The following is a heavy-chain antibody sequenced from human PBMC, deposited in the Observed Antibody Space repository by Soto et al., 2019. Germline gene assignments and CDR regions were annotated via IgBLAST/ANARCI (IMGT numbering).Heavy chain of an antibody. Sequence: SETLSLTCAVSGGSISSGGYSWSWIRQPPGKGLEWIGYIYHSGSTYYNPSLKSRVTISVDRSKNQFSLKLSSVTAADTAVYYCARVTPSYYYYYGMDVWGQGTTVTVSS. CDR3: ARVTPSYYYYYGMDV. J-gene: IGHJ6*02. CDR2: IYHSGST. V-gene: IGHV4-30-2*01. CDR1: GGSISSGGYS. D-gene: IGHD1-20*01.